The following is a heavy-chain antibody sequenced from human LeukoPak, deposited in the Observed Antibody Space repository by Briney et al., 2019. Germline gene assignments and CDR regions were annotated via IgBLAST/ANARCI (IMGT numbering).Heavy chain of an antibody. CDR2: INHSGST. CDR1: GGSFSGYY. Sequence: PSETLSLTCAVYGGSFSGYYWSWIRQPPGKGLEWIGEINHSGSTNYNPSLKGPVTISVDTSKNQFSLKLSSVTAADTAVYYCARVGIAVAGTDYWGQGTLVTVSS. J-gene: IGHJ4*02. V-gene: IGHV4-34*01. D-gene: IGHD6-19*01. CDR3: ARVGIAVAGTDY.